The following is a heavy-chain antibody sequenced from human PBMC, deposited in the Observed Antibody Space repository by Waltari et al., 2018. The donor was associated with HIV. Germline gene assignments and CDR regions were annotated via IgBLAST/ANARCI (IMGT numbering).Heavy chain of an antibody. D-gene: IGHD1-26*01. Sequence: QVQLIQSGADVKKPGASVKVFCKVFGYTLTELSMHWVRQAPGKGLEWMGGFDPEDDETIYAQKFQGRVTMTEDTSTDSAYMELSSLTSEDTAVYYCATGGGTTSIQLYDLDVWGQGTTVTVSS. CDR3: ATGGGTTSIQLYDLDV. J-gene: IGHJ6*02. CDR1: GYTLTELS. CDR2: FDPEDDET. V-gene: IGHV1-24*01.